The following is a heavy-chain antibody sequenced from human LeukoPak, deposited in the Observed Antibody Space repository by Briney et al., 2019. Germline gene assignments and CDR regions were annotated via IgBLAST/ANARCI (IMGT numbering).Heavy chain of an antibody. CDR1: GYTFTGYY. Sequence: ASVKVSCKASGYTFTGYYMHWVRQAPGQGLEWMGWINPNSGGTNYAQRFQGRVTMTRDTSISTAYMELSRLRSDDTAVYYRAARQEPGYLRFDPWGQGTLVTVSS. V-gene: IGHV1-2*02. J-gene: IGHJ5*02. D-gene: IGHD1-1*01. CDR2: INPNSGGT. CDR3: AARQEPGYLRFDP.